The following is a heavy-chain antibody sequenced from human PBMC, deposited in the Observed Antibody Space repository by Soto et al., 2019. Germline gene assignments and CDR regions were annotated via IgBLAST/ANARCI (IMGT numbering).Heavy chain of an antibody. D-gene: IGHD2-2*01. J-gene: IGHJ4*02. CDR2: INRASIYI. V-gene: IGHV3-21*01. CDR1: SLTSSTYY. Sequence: GESLRPACVLYSLTSSTYYTKWVRPDPWKGREWVSSINRASIYIYYADSVRGRFTISRDNAKNSLYLQMDSMRVEDTAVYYCARRTVTKYHDFNYWGQGTLVTAPQ. CDR3: ARRTVTKYHDFNY.